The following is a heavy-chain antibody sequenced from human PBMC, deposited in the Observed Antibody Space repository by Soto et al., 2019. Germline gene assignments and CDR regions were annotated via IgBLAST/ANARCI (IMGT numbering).Heavy chain of an antibody. CDR3: ARASRYCTNGVCLGDFDY. Sequence: QVHLVESGGGVVQPGRSLGLSCAASGFTFSSYALHWVRQAPGKGLEWVTVMSYDGTNKYYADSVKGRFTISRDNSKNTLYLQMNSLISEDTAVYYCARASRYCTNGVCLGDFDYWGQGALVTVSS. J-gene: IGHJ4*02. CDR2: MSYDGTNK. CDR1: GFTFSSYA. D-gene: IGHD2-8*01. V-gene: IGHV3-30*04.